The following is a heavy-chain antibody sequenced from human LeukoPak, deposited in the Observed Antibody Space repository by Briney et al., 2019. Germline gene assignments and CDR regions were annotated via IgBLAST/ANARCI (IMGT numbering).Heavy chain of an antibody. Sequence: PGGSLRLSCAASGFTFSRYAMSWVRQAPGKGLDWVSTIGYTGSTYCADSVKGRFTVSRDNSKTTLYLQMNSLRAEDTAVYYCAKDLGEGAYDWGRYHFDFWGQGTLVTVSS. J-gene: IGHJ4*02. D-gene: IGHD5-12*01. CDR1: GFTFSRYA. CDR3: AKDLGEGAYDWGRYHFDF. CDR2: IGYTGST. V-gene: IGHV3-23*01.